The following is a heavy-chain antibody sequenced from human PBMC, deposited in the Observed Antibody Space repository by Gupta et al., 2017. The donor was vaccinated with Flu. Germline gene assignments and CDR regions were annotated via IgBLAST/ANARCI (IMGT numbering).Heavy chain of an antibody. V-gene: IGHV1-69*08. D-gene: IGHD1-20*01. CDR1: GGTFSSYT. Sequence: QVQLVQSGAEVKKPGSSVKVSCKASGGTFSSYTLSWVRQGPGQGLEWMGRIIPILGTANYAQKFQGRVTITADKSTSTAYMELSSLRSEDTALYYCARRGTEGYSVLYNSLPMGYWGHGTLVTVSS. CDR3: ARRGTEGYSVLYNSLPMGY. J-gene: IGHJ4*01. CDR2: IIPILGTA.